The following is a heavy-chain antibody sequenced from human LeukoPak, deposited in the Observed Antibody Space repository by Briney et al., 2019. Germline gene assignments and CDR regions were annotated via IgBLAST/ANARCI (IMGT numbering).Heavy chain of an antibody. J-gene: IGHJ5*02. Sequence: SETLSLTCTVSGGSISSSSYYWGWIRQPPGKGLEWIGSIYYSGSTYYNPSLKSRVTISVDTSKNQFSLKLSSVTAADTAVYCCARRITAATVWFDPWGQGTLVTVSS. D-gene: IGHD2-15*01. CDR1: GGSISSSSYY. CDR3: ARRITAATVWFDP. CDR2: IYYSGST. V-gene: IGHV4-39*01.